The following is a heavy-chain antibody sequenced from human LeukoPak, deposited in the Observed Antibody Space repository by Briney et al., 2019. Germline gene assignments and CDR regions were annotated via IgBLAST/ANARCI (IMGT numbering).Heavy chain of an antibody. CDR1: GGSISSGDYY. V-gene: IGHV4-30-4*08. Sequence: PSQTLFLTCTVSGGSISSGDYYWSWIRQPPGKGLEWIGYIYYSGSTYYNPSLKSRVTISVDTSKNQFSLKLSSVTAADTAVYYCARGYDILTGYYKGDFDYWGQGTLVTVSS. D-gene: IGHD3-9*01. J-gene: IGHJ4*02. CDR3: ARGYDILTGYYKGDFDY. CDR2: IYYSGST.